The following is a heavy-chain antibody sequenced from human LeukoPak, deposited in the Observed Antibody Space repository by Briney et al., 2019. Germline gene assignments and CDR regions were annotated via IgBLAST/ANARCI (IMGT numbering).Heavy chain of an antibody. CDR1: GFTFSSYS. Sequence: GGSLRLSCAASGFTFSSYSMNWVRQAPGKGLEWVAVISYDGSSKYYADSVKGRFTISRDNSKNTLYLQMNSLRAEDTAVYYCAKLYYDILTGYYKGDVFDIWGQGTVVTVSS. CDR2: ISYDGSSK. CDR3: AKLYYDILTGYYKGDVFDI. V-gene: IGHV3-30*18. J-gene: IGHJ3*02. D-gene: IGHD3-9*01.